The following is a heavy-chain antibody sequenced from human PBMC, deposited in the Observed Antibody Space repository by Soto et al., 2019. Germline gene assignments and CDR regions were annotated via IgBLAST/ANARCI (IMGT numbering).Heavy chain of an antibody. Sequence: PSETLSLTCIVSGGSISSNDFYWSWIRQHPGKGPEWIGSIYYSGNTYHKPSLKSRVSISIDTSRNQFSLKLTSVTAADTGVYYCASSSPFHYWGPGILVTVSS. CDR3: ASSSPFHY. CDR2: IYYSGNT. CDR1: GGSISSNDFY. V-gene: IGHV4-39*01. J-gene: IGHJ4*02. D-gene: IGHD6-6*01.